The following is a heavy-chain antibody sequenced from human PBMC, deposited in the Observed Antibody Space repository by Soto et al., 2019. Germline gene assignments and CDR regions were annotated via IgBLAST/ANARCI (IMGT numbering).Heavy chain of an antibody. CDR2: IIPIFGTA. CDR1: GGTFSSYA. D-gene: IGHD2-2*01. CDR3: ARGNVVVPDAVPGRQFYGMNV. V-gene: IGHV1-69*13. J-gene: IGHJ6*02. Sequence: EASVKVSCKASGGTFSSYAISWVRQAPGQGLEWMGGIIPIFGTANYAQKFQGRVTITADESTSTAYMELSSLRSEDSAMYYCARGNVVVPDAVPGRQFYGMNVWGQGTTVSVSS.